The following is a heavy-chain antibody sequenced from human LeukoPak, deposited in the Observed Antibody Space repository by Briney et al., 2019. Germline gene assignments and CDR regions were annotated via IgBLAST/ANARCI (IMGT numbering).Heavy chain of an antibody. CDR3: ARRYYYANSRYFENHFDY. V-gene: IGHV4-39*01. Sequence: SETLSLTCTVSGGSISSSSYYWGWIRQPPGKGLEWIGSIDYSGSTYYNPSLKSRVTIYVDTSKNQFSLKLSSVTAADTAVYYCARRYYYANSRYFENHFDYWGQGTLVTVSS. CDR1: GGSISSSSYY. CDR2: IDYSGST. D-gene: IGHD3-22*01. J-gene: IGHJ4*02.